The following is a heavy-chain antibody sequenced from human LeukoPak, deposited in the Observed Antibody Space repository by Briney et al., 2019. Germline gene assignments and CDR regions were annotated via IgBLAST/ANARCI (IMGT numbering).Heavy chain of an antibody. CDR2: IIPILGIA. V-gene: IGHV1-69*02. D-gene: IGHD2-2*01. CDR3: ARGGYCSSTSCSNAFDI. J-gene: IGHJ3*02. Sequence: ASVKVSCKASGGTFISYTISWVRQAPGQGLDWMGRIIPILGIANYAQKFQDRVTITADKSTSTAYMELRSLRSEDKAVYYCARGGYCSSTSCSNAFDIWGQGTMVTVSS. CDR1: GGTFISYT.